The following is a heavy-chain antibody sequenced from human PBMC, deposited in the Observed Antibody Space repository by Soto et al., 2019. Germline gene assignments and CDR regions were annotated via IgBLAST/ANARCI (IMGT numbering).Heavy chain of an antibody. CDR3: AKVAAADAFDY. D-gene: IGHD6-13*01. J-gene: IGHJ4*02. V-gene: IGHV3-30*18. Sequence: GGSLRLSCAASGVTFSSDGRHWGRQAPRKGLEWVAVISYDGSNKYYADSVKGRFTIYRDKSKNTLYLQMNSLTAEDTAVYYCAKVAAADAFDYWGQGTLVTVS. CDR2: ISYDGSNK. CDR1: GVTFSSDG.